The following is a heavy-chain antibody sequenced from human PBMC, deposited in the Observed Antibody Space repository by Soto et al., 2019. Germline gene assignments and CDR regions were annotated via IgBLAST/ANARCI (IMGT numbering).Heavy chain of an antibody. J-gene: IGHJ5*02. D-gene: IGHD6-13*01. V-gene: IGHV4-59*12. CDR1: GGSIIGYY. CDR2: IFYSGVT. CDR3: ARVAGGNHWYNWFDP. Sequence: SETLSLTCPVSGGSIIGYYWTWIRQPPGKGLEWIGYIFYSGVTNYNPSLKSRVTISVDTSKNQFSLKLSSVTAADTAVYYCARVAGGNHWYNWFDPWGQGTLVTVSS.